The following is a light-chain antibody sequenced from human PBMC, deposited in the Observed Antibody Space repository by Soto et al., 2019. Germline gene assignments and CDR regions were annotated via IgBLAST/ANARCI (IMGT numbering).Light chain of an antibody. CDR2: AAS. Sequence: SQITQSPSYLSASVGDRVTITCRASQSISSYLNWYQQKPGKAPKLLIYAASRLQSGVPSRFSGRGSGTDFTLTISSLQPEDFATYYCLQDYDYPRTFGQGTKVDIK. J-gene: IGKJ1*01. CDR3: LQDYDYPRT. CDR1: QSISSY. V-gene: IGKV1-6*01.